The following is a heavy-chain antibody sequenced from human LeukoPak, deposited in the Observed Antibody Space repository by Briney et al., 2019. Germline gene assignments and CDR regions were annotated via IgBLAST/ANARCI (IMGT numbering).Heavy chain of an antibody. CDR3: ARVEYYSGSYEDY. CDR2: ITSGSVTT. J-gene: IGHJ4*02. D-gene: IGHD3-10*01. V-gene: IGHV3-48*02. Sequence: GGSLRLSCAASGFSFGTYAMSCVRQAPGKGLEWLSHITSGSVTTHYADSVKGRFTVSRDNPKNSLYLQMNSLRDEDTAVYYCARVEYYSGSYEDYWGQGTLVTVSS. CDR1: GFSFGTYA.